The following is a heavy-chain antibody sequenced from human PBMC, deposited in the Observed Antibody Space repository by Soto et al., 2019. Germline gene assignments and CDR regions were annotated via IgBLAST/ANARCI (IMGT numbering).Heavy chain of an antibody. CDR1: GSSFDYYG. Sequence: QVQLMESGGGLVQPGRSLGLSCAASGSSFDYYGMHWVRQAPGKGLEWVSGISYDGSNKYQPDSVKGRFTISRDNSKNTLYLQMNSLRLEDTAVYYCAIDRGGRSDYYGMDVWGQGTTVIVSS. V-gene: IGHV3-30*03. CDR2: ISYDGSNK. J-gene: IGHJ6*02. CDR3: AIDRGGRSDYYGMDV. D-gene: IGHD6-25*01.